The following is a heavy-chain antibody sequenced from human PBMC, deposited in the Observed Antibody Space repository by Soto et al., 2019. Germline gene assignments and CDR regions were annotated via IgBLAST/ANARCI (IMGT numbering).Heavy chain of an antibody. V-gene: IGHV3-9*01. CDR2: INWNSGSI. CDR3: VKDESINWYSGHFRH. CDR1: GFTFDDYA. J-gene: IGHJ1*01. D-gene: IGHD6-13*01. Sequence: GGSLRLSCSASGFTFDDYAMHWVRQVPGKGLEWVSGINWNSGSIGYGDSVKGRFAISRDNAKNSLHLQMNSLSAEDTAFYYCVKDESINWYSGHFRHWGQGTLVTVSS.